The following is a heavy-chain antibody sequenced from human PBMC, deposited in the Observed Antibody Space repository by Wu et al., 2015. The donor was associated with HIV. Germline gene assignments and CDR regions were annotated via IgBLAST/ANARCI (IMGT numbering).Heavy chain of an antibody. J-gene: IGHJ4*02. D-gene: IGHD5-12*01. CDR3: ARGLDIVATRESDY. CDR1: GYNFTDYY. CDR2: IHPKSGDT. V-gene: IGHV1-2*02. Sequence: QVQLVQSGPEVKKPGASVKVSCKASGYNFTDYYMHWMRQAPGQGPEWMGWIHPKSGDTNYAQKFQGRVAMTRNTSISTAYMELSSLRSEDTAVYYCARGLDIVATRESDYWGQGTLVTVSS.